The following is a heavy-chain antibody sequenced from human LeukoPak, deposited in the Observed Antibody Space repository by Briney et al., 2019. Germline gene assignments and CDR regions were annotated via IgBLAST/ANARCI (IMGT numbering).Heavy chain of an antibody. CDR2: IYHSGST. CDR3: ASGYCSGGSCYPDY. CDR1: GGSISSGGYS. Sequence: SETLSLTCALSGGSISSGGYSWSWIRQPPGKGLEWIGYIYHSGSTYYNPSLKSRVTISVDRSKNQFSLKLSSVTAADTAVYYCASGYCSGGSCYPDYWGQGTLVTVSS. J-gene: IGHJ4*02. D-gene: IGHD2-15*01. V-gene: IGHV4-30-2*01.